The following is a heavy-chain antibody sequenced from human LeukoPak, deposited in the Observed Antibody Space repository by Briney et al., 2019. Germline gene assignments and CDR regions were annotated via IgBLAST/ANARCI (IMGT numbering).Heavy chain of an antibody. CDR1: GFTLSSYG. Sequence: GGSLSLSCAASGFTLSSYGMNWVRQAPGKGLDWVAFLHYDGSTAFYEDSVKGRFTISRDSSKNTLYLQMNSLTPADTAIYYCAKDPYGGTYPSYFDYWGQGTLVTVSS. D-gene: IGHD1-26*01. CDR3: AKDPYGGTYPSYFDY. J-gene: IGHJ4*02. CDR2: LHYDGSTA. V-gene: IGHV3-30*02.